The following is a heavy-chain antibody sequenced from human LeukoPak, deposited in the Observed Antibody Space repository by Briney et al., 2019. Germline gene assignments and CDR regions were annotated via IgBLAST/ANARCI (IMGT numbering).Heavy chain of an antibody. Sequence: SETLSLTCTVSGGSISSYYWSRIRQPPGKGLEWIGYIYYSGSTNYNPSLKSRVTISVDTSKNQFSLKLSSVTAADTAVYYCAREGAYDFWSGTDAFDIWGQGTMVTVPS. V-gene: IGHV4-59*01. D-gene: IGHD3-3*01. CDR2: IYYSGST. CDR3: AREGAYDFWSGTDAFDI. CDR1: GGSISSYY. J-gene: IGHJ3*02.